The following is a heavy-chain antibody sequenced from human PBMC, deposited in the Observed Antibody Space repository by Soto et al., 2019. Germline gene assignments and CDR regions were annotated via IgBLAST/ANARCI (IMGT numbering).Heavy chain of an antibody. CDR3: ARDLGGPDY. Sequence: GSLRLSCSASWFILSPYWMHWVRQAPGRGLEWVSRLSSDGFGAAYADSVKGRFFISRDIARNTLFLQMNSLRADDTAVYYCARDLGGPDYWGRGTSVTVSS. D-gene: IGHD3-16*01. CDR2: LSSDGFGA. V-gene: IGHV3-74*03. J-gene: IGHJ4*02. CDR1: WFILSPYW.